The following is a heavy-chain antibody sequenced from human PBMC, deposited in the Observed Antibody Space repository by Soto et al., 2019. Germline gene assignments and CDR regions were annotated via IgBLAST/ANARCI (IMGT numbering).Heavy chain of an antibody. J-gene: IGHJ4*02. Sequence: EAQLVESGGGLVKPGGSLRLSCAASGFTFSSYSMNWVRQAPRKGLEWVSSISSSSSYIYYADSVKGRFTISRDNAKNSLYLQMNSLRAEDTAVYYCARAELGYCSGGSCYCDYWGQGTLVTVSS. CDR3: ARAELGYCSGGSCYCDY. V-gene: IGHV3-21*01. CDR1: GFTFSSYS. CDR2: ISSSSSYI. D-gene: IGHD2-15*01.